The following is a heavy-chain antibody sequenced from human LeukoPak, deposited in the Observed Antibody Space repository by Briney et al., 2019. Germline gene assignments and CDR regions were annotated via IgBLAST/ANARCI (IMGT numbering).Heavy chain of an antibody. CDR3: ARDMSEWLLTPDDAFDI. V-gene: IGHV1-2*02. J-gene: IGHJ3*02. Sequence: ASVKVSCKASGYTFTGYYMHWVRQAPGQGLEWMGWINPNSGGTNYAQKFQGRVTMTRDTSISTAYMELSRLRSDDTAVYYCARDMSEWLLTPDDAFDIWGRGTMVTVSS. CDR1: GYTFTGYY. D-gene: IGHD5-12*01. CDR2: INPNSGGT.